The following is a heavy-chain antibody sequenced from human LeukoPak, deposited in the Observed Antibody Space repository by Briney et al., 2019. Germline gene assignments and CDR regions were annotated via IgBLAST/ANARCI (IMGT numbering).Heavy chain of an antibody. CDR3: AREQDDTIFGVVIAQRHFDY. CDR2: ISSSSGYI. J-gene: IGHJ4*02. V-gene: IGHV3-21*01. CDR1: GFTFSSYS. D-gene: IGHD3-3*01. Sequence: GGSLRLSCAASGFTFSSYSMNWVRQAPGKGLEWVSSISSSSGYIYYADSVKGRFTISRDNAKNSLYLQMNSLRAEDTAVYYCAREQDDTIFGVVIAQRHFDYWGQGTLVTVSS.